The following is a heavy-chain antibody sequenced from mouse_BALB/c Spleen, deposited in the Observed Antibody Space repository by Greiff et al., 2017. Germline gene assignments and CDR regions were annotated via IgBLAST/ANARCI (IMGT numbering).Heavy chain of an antibody. V-gene: IGHV1S81*02. CDR2: INPSNGRT. Sequence: QVQLQQPGAELVKPGASVKLSCKASGYTFTSYWMHWVKQRPGQGLEWIGEINPSNGRTNYNEKFKSKATLTVDKSSSTAYMQLSSLTSEDSAVYYCARDGGSSFAYWGQGTLVTVSA. D-gene: IGHD1-1*01. CDR1: GYTFTSYW. CDR3: ARDGGSSFAY. J-gene: IGHJ3*01.